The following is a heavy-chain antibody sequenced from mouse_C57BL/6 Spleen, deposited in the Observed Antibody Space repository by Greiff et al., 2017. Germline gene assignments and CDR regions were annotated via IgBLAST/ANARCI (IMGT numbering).Heavy chain of an antibody. J-gene: IGHJ1*03. CDR2: IDPSDSYT. CDR3: ARYRYFDV. CDR1: GYTFTSYW. Sequence: QVQLQQPGAELVMPGASVKLSCKASGYTFTSYWMHWVKQRPGQGLEWIGEIDPSDSYTNYNQNFKGKSTLTVDKSSSTAYMQLSSLTSEDSAVYDYARYRYFDVWGTGTTVTVSS. V-gene: IGHV1-69*01.